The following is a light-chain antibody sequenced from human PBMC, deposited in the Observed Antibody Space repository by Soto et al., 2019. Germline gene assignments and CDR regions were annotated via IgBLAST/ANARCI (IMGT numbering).Light chain of an antibody. Sequence: DIQMTQSPSTLSASVGDRVTITCRASQSISSWLAWYQQKPVKAPKLMIYKASSLESGVPSRFSGSGSGTEFTLTISRMHPDHFATYYCQQYKSYWTFGQGTKVEIK. CDR1: QSISSW. CDR2: KAS. J-gene: IGKJ1*01. V-gene: IGKV1-5*03. CDR3: QQYKSYWT.